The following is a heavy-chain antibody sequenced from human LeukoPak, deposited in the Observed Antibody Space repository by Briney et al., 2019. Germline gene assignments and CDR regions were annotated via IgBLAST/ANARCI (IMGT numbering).Heavy chain of an antibody. V-gene: IGHV1-69*13. CDR2: IIPIFVTA. D-gene: IGHD6-13*01. Sequence: SVKVSCKGSGGTFSSYAISWVRQAPGQGLEWMGGIIPIFVTANYAQKFQGRVTITADESTSTAYMELSSLRSEDTAVYYCAGRGSSWYPVDYWGQGTLVTVSS. CDR3: AGRGSSWYPVDY. CDR1: GGTFSSYA. J-gene: IGHJ4*02.